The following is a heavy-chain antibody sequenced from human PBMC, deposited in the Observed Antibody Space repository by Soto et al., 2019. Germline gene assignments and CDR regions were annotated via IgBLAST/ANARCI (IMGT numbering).Heavy chain of an antibody. V-gene: IGHV4-30-4*01. D-gene: IGHD2-2*02. CDR2: IYYSGST. CDR3: ARVIWGVPAAITGPVYYHYGMDV. Sequence: SETLSLTCTFSVGSISSFDYYWCFIRQPPGNGLEWIGYIYYSGSTYYNPSLKSRVTISVDTSKNQFSLKLSSVTAADTAVYYCARVIWGVPAAITGPVYYHYGMDVWGHGTKVT. CDR1: VGSISSFDYY. J-gene: IGHJ6*02.